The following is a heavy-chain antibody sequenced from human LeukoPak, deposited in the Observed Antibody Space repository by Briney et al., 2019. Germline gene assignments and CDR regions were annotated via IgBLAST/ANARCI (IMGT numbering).Heavy chain of an antibody. CDR1: GFTFSSYG. V-gene: IGHV3-30*02. CDR2: IRYDGSNK. CDR3: AKDITMFRGVAPPGY. D-gene: IGHD3-10*01. Sequence: GRSLRLSCAPSGFTFSSYGMHWVRQAPGKGLEWVALIRYDGSNKFYADSVKGRFTIPRDNSKNTLHLQMNSLRVEDTAVYYCAKDITMFRGVAPPGYWGQGTRVIVSS. J-gene: IGHJ4*02.